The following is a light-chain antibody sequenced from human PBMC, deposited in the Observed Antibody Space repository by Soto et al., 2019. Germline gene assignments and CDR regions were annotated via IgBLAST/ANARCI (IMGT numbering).Light chain of an antibody. Sequence: EIVLTQSPATLSLSPGERATLSCRASQSVGNYLAWYQQKPGQAPRLLIYDASNRATGIPARFSGSGSGTEFTLTITSLQPEDFAVYYCQQRSNLWTFGQGTKVEIK. V-gene: IGKV3-11*01. CDR2: DAS. CDR1: QSVGNY. CDR3: QQRSNLWT. J-gene: IGKJ1*01.